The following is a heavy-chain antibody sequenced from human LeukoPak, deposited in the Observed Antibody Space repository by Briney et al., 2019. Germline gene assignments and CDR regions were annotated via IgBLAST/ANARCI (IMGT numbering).Heavy chain of an antibody. CDR2: IYHSGST. J-gene: IGHJ5*02. CDR3: AREAGSIAVAGMYNWFDP. D-gene: IGHD6-19*01. CDR1: SYSISSGYY. V-gene: IGHV4-38-2*02. Sequence: SETLSLTCTVSSYSISSGYYWGWIRQPPGKGLEWIGSIYHSGSTYYNPSLKSRVTISVDTSKNQFSLKLSSVTAADTAVYYCAREAGSIAVAGMYNWFDPWGQGTLVTVSS.